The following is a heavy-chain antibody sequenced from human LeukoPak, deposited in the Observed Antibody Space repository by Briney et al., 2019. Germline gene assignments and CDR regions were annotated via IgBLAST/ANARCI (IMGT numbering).Heavy chain of an antibody. V-gene: IGHV4-31*03. J-gene: IGHJ6*02. CDR3: ARERITMVRGVRYGMDV. CDR1: GGSISSGGYY. Sequence: SETLSLTCTVSGGSISSGGYYWSWIRQHPGKGLEWIGYIYYSGSTYYNPSLRSRVTISVDTSKNQFSLKPSSVTAADTAVYYCARERITMVRGVRYGMDVWGQGATVTVSS. D-gene: IGHD3-10*01. CDR2: IYYSGST.